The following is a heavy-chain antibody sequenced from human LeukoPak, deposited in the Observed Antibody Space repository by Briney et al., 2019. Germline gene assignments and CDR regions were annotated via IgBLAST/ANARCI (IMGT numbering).Heavy chain of an antibody. CDR2: IYHSGST. CDR3: AIDSSSSSRAFDI. J-gene: IGHJ3*02. D-gene: IGHD6-13*01. CDR1: GGSISSSNW. V-gene: IGHV4-4*02. Sequence: SGTLSLTCAVSGGSISSSNWWSWVRQPPGKGLEWIGEIYHSGSTNYNPSLKSRVTISVDKSKNQFSLKLSSVTAADTAVYYCAIDSSSSSRAFDIWGQGTMVTVSS.